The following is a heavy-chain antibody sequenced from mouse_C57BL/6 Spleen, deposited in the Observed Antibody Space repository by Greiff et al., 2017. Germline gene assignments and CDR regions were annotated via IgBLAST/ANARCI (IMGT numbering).Heavy chain of an antibody. V-gene: IGHV1-82*01. CDR3: ARRGANPIACAY. D-gene: IGHD3-1*01. CDR2: IYPGDGDT. Sequence: QVQLQQSGPELVKPGASVKISCKASGYAFSSSWMNWVKQRPGKGLECIGRIYPGDGDTNYNGKFKGKATLTAAKSSSTAYMQLSSLTSEDSAVYFCARRGANPIACAYWGQGTLVTVSA. CDR1: GYAFSSSW. J-gene: IGHJ3*01.